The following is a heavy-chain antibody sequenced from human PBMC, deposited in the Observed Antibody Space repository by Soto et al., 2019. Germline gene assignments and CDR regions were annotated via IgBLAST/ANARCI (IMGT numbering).Heavy chain of an antibody. Sequence: PGGSLRLSCAASRFTFGSYGMHWVRQAPGKGLEWVAVISYDGNNGYYADSVKGRFTISRDNSKNTVYLQMNSLRAEDTAVYYCAKDQDSCGGRSCFSGDHSFNYYGMDVWCQGTTVTVSS. CDR1: RFTFGSYG. J-gene: IGHJ6*02. CDR2: ISYDGNNG. D-gene: IGHD2-15*01. CDR3: AKDQDSCGGRSCFSGDHSFNYYGMDV. V-gene: IGHV3-30*18.